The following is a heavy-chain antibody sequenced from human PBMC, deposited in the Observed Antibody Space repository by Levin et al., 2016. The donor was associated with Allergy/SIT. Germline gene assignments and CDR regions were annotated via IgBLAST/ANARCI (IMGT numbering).Heavy chain of an antibody. J-gene: IGHJ5*02. CDR1: GYSFTSYW. CDR2: IYPGDSDT. Sequence: GESLKISCKGSGYSFTSYWIGWVRQMPGKGLEWMGIIYPGDSDTRYSPSFQGQVTISADKSISTAYLQWSSLKASDTAMYYCARLSPPKQQLLLVAVAGHNWFDPWGQGTLVTVSS. D-gene: IGHD6-19*01. CDR3: ARLSPPKQQLLLVAVAGHNWFDP. V-gene: IGHV5-51*01.